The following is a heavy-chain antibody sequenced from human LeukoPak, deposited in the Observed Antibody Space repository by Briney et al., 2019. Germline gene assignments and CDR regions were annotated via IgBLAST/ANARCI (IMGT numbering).Heavy chain of an antibody. CDR3: ARDSHDFWSGKPYYFDY. CDR2: INPNSGGT. CDR1: GYTFTGYY. D-gene: IGHD3-3*01. J-gene: IGHJ4*02. Sequence: ASLKVSCKASGYTFTGYYMHWVRQAPGQGREWMGWINPNSGGTNYAQKFQGRVTMTRDTSISTAYMELSRLRSDDTAVYYCARDSHDFWSGKPYYFDYWGQGTLVTVSS. V-gene: IGHV1-2*02.